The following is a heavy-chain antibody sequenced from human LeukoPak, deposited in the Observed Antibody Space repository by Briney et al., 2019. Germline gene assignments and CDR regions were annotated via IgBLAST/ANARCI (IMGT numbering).Heavy chain of an antibody. V-gene: IGHV3-64D*06. CDR3: VKDAPSGSFDY. CDR1: GFTFSSYA. D-gene: IGHD3-10*01. CDR2: ISSNGGST. J-gene: IGHJ4*02. Sequence: GGSLRLSCPPSGFTFSSYAMHWVRQPPGKGLEYVSAISSNGGSTYYADSVKGRFTISRDNSKNTLYLQMSSLRAEDTAVYYCVKDAPSGSFDYWGQGTLVTVSS.